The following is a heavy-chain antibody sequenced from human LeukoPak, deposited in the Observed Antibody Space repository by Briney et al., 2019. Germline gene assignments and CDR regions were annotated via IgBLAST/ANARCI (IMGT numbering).Heavy chain of an antibody. V-gene: IGHV3-48*01. Sequence: KPGGSLRLSCAASGFTLSSYSLNWVRQAPGKGLEWVSYISSSSNTIYYADSVKGRFTISRDNAKNSLYLQMNNLRAEDTAVYYCARRLDYWGQGTPVTVSS. CDR3: ARRLDY. CDR2: ISSSSNTI. CDR1: GFTLSSYS. J-gene: IGHJ4*02.